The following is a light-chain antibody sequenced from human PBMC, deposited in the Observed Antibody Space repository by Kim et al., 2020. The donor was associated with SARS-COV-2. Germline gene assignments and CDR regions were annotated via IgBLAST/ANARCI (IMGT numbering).Light chain of an antibody. V-gene: IGLV3-21*04. CDR1: NIGSKS. CDR3: QVWDSSSDHRV. CDR2: YDS. Sequence: APGKTARSTCGGNNIGSKSVHRYQQKPGQAPVLVIYYDSDRPSGIPERFSGSNSGNTATLTISRVEAGDEADYYCQVWDSSSDHRVFGGGTQLTVL. J-gene: IGLJ3*02.